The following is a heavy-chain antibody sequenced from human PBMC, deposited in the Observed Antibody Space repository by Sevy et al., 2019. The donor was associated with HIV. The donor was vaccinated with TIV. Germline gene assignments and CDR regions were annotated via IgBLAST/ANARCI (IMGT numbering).Heavy chain of an antibody. D-gene: IGHD2-21*02. J-gene: IGHJ4*02. CDR3: ARVGHFSGNSDGFDF. CDR1: GYTFSSYY. CDR2: MNPNNGDT. Sequence: ALMKVSCQTSGYTFSSYYINWVRQTSGQGLEWMGWMNPNNGDTGSTLKFQGRLTMTRTTSIITAYMELRSLRSEDMGVYYCARVGHFSGNSDGFDFWGQGTRVTVSS. V-gene: IGHV1-8*01.